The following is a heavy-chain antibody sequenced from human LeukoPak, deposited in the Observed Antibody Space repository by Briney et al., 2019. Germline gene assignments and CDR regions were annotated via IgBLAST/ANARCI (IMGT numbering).Heavy chain of an antibody. CDR2: FNPNSGDT. V-gene: IGHV1-2*02. Sequence: GASVKVSCKASGYTFTGYYVHWVRQAPGRGLEWMGWFNPNSGDTNYAKKFQGRVTMTRDTSISTAYMELSRLRSDDTAVYYCAREGEPAMTLVRGEAFDIWGQGTMVIVSS. D-gene: IGHD3-10*01. CDR1: GYTFTGYY. CDR3: AREGEPAMTLVRGEAFDI. J-gene: IGHJ3*02.